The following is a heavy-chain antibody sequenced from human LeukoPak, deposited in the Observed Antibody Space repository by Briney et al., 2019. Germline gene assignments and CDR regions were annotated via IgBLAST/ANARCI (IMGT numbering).Heavy chain of an antibody. CDR3: AREPLYDSTLSNAFDI. D-gene: IGHD3-22*01. V-gene: IGHV3-74*01. Sequence: GGSLRLSCAASGFTLSRYWMHWVRQAPGKGLVWVSRINSDGNSISYADSVKGRFTISRDNAKNTLYLQMNSLRAEDTAVYYCAREPLYDSTLSNAFDIWGQGTMVTVSS. J-gene: IGHJ3*02. CDR2: INSDGNSI. CDR1: GFTLSRYW.